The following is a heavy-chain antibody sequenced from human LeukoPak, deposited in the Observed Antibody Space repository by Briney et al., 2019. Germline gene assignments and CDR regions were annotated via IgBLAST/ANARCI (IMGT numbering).Heavy chain of an antibody. CDR2: ISAYNGNT. Sequence: ASVKVSCKASGYTFTSYGISWVRQAPGQGLEWMGWISAYNGNTNYAQKLQGRATMTTDTSTSTAYMELRSLRSDDTAVYYCARDPPCSGGSCSYYYYYYGMDVWGQGTTVTVSS. CDR1: GYTFTSYG. CDR3: ARDPPCSGGSCSYYYYYYGMDV. D-gene: IGHD2-15*01. V-gene: IGHV1-18*01. J-gene: IGHJ6*02.